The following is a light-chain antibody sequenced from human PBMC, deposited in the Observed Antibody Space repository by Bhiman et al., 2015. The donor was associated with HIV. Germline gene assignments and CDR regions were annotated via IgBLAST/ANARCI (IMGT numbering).Light chain of an antibody. V-gene: IGLV2-14*03. CDR3: SSYTTSSTRV. CDR1: GSDVGGYNH. J-gene: IGLJ2*01. CDR2: DVS. Sequence: QSALTQPASVSGSPGQSITISCTGSGSDVGGYNHVSWYQQHPGKAPKLMIYDVSNRPSGVSNRFSGSKSADTASLTISGLQAADEADYYCSSYTTSSTRVFGGGTKLTVL.